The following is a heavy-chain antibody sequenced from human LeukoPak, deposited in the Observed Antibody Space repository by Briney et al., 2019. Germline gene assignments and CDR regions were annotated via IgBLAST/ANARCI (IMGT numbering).Heavy chain of an antibody. D-gene: IGHD3-9*01. V-gene: IGHV4-4*07. CDR3: ARHNIDWYIDW. Sequence: PSETLSLTCTVSVGSISSYYWSWIRQPAGKGLEWIGRIYTNGNTNYNPSLKSRVTMSVDTSKNQFSLKLTSVTAADTAVYYCARHNIDWYIDWWGQGTLVTVSA. CDR1: VGSISSYY. J-gene: IGHJ4*02. CDR2: IYTNGNT.